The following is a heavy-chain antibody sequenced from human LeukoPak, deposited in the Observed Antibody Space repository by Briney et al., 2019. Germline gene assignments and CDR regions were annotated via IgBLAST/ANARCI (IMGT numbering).Heavy chain of an antibody. CDR1: GFTFSSYE. CDR3: VKSSGMDDYGMDA. D-gene: IGHD3-10*01. CDR2: ILDDGSRQ. V-gene: IGHV3-30*18. Sequence: AGGSLRLSCAASGFTFSSYEMNWVRQAPGKGLEWVARILDDGSRQYYTDAVKGRFTIARDNSKNTLFLQMNSLRAEDTAVYYCVKSSGMDDYGMDAWGQGTTVTVSS. J-gene: IGHJ6*02.